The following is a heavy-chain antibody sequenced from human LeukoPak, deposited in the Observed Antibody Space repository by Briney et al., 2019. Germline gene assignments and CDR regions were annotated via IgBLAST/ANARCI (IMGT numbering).Heavy chain of an antibody. D-gene: IGHD4-11*01. CDR3: AKDSNSYYFDY. CDR2: VSVSSTYI. V-gene: IGHV3-21*01. Sequence: GGSLRLSCVASGFTFSSYGMNWVRQAPGKGLEWVSSVSVSSTYIYYADSVKGRFTISRDNAKNSLYLQMNSLRAEDTAVYYCAKDSNSYYFDYWGQGTLVTVSS. CDR1: GFTFSSYG. J-gene: IGHJ4*02.